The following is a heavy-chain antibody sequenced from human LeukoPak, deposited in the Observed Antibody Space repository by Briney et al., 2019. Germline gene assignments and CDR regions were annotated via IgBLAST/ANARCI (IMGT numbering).Heavy chain of an antibody. CDR3: ARGRKDEEFDY. CDR2: MNPNSGNT. V-gene: IGHV1-8*02. D-gene: IGHD2-15*01. CDR1: GYTFTSYG. Sequence: ASVKVSCKASGYTFTSYGFNWVRQATGQGLEWMGWMNPNSGNTGYAQKFQGRVTMTRNTSISTAYMELGSLRSEDTAVYYCARGRKDEEFDYWGQGTLVTVSS. J-gene: IGHJ4*02.